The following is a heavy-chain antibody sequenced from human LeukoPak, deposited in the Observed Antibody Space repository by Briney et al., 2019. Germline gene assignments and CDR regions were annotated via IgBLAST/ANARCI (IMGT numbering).Heavy chain of an antibody. Sequence: VASVKVSCKASGYTFTSYYMHWVRQAPGQGLEWMGIINPSGGSTSYAQKFQGRVTMSRDTSTSTVYMELSSLRSEDTAVYYCARRAVSIDAFDIWGQGAMVTVSS. CDR1: GYTFTSYY. V-gene: IGHV1-46*01. D-gene: IGHD6-25*01. CDR2: INPSGGST. CDR3: ARRAVSIDAFDI. J-gene: IGHJ3*02.